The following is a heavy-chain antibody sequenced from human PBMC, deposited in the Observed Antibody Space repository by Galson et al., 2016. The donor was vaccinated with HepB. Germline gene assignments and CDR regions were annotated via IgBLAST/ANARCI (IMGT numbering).Heavy chain of an antibody. J-gene: IGHJ4*02. V-gene: IGHV1-46*01. CDR3: AKAPNPGTTLYPLDY. CDR2: INPSGGST. CDR1: GYTFTSYY. Sequence: SVKVSCKASGYTFTSYYMHWVRQAPGQGLEWMGIINPSGGSTSYAQNFQGRVTMTRDTSTSTVYMELSSLRVEDTAVYYCAKAPNPGTTLYPLDYWGQGSLVTVSS. D-gene: IGHD1-7*01.